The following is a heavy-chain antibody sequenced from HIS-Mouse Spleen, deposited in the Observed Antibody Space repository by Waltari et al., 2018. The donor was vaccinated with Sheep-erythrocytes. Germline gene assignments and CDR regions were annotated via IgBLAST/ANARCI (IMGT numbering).Heavy chain of an antibody. V-gene: IGHV3-15*01. CDR1: GFTFSNAW. D-gene: IGHD6-6*01. CDR2: IKSKTDGGTT. J-gene: IGHJ4*02. CDR3: TTSEYSSSRGENY. Sequence: EVQLVESGGGLVKPGGSLRLSCAASGFTFSNAWMSWVRQAPGKGLEWVGRIKSKTDGGTTDYAAPVKGRFTISRDDSKNTLYLQMNSLKTEDTAVYYCTTSEYSSSRGENYWGQGTLVTVSS.